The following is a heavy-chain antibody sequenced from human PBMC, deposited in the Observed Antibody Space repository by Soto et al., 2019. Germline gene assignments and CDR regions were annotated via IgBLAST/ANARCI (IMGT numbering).Heavy chain of an antibody. V-gene: IGHV4-30-4*01. J-gene: IGHJ4*02. CDR3: ASQASGYYFDY. CDR2: IYYSGST. CDR1: GGSISSGDYY. D-gene: IGHD3-22*01. Sequence: LSLTCTVSGGSISSGDYYWSWIRQPPGKGLEWIGYIYYSGSTNYNPSLKSRVTMSVDTSKNQFSLKLSSVTAADTAVYYCASQASGYYFDYWGQGTLVTVSS.